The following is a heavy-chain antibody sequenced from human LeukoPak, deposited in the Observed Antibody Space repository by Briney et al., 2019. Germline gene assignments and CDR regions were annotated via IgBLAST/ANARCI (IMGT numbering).Heavy chain of an antibody. CDR2: NHPDSGGT. V-gene: IGHV1-2*02. Sequence: ASVKVSCKTSGYTFTDFYIHWVRQAPGQGLEWMGWNHPDSGGTNVAEQFQGRFTMTRDTSATTAYMELNSLRSDDTAVYYCARGAFGGLHDHWGKGTLVTVSS. D-gene: IGHD3-16*01. J-gene: IGHJ5*02. CDR3: ARGAFGGLHDH. CDR1: GYTFTDFY.